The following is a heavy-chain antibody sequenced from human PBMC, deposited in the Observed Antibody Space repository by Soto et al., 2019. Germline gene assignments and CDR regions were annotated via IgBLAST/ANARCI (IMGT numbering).Heavy chain of an antibody. J-gene: IGHJ6*03. CDR3: TTDSRAPPLPYYYYYMDV. CDR2: IKSKTDGGTT. Sequence: EVQLVESGGGLVKPGGSLSLSCAASGFTFSNAWMSWVRQAPGKGLEWVGRIKSKTDGGTTDYAAPVKGRFTISRDDSKNTLYLQMNSLKTEDTAVYYCTTDSRAPPLPYYYYYMDVWGKGTTVTVSS. V-gene: IGHV3-15*01. CDR1: GFTFSNAW.